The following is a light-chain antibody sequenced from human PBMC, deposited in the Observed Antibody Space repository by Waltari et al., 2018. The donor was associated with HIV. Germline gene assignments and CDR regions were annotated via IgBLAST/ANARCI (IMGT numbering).Light chain of an antibody. V-gene: IGKV3-20*01. CDR1: RSVSRNY. CDR3: QQYGTSPYT. J-gene: IGKJ2*01. Sequence: ENAFTQSPGTLSLSPGERATLSCRASRSVSRNYLTWYQQRPVQAPRLLSYAASTRATAIPDRFSGSGFGTDFTLTISRLEPEDFAVYYDQQYGTSPYTSGQGTKVEI. CDR2: AAS.